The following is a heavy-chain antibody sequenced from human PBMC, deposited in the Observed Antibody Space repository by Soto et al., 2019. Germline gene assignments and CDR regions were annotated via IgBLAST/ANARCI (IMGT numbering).Heavy chain of an antibody. J-gene: IGHJ3*02. CDR2: IVVGSGNT. V-gene: IGHV1-58*01. D-gene: IGHD5-18*01. CDR1: GFTFTSSA. Sequence: SVKVSCKASGFTFTSSAVQWVRQARGQRLEWIGWIVVGSGNTNYAQKFQERVTITRDMSTSTAYMELSSLRSEDTAVYYCAADQDTAMVYDAFDIWGQGTMVTVSS. CDR3: AADQDTAMVYDAFDI.